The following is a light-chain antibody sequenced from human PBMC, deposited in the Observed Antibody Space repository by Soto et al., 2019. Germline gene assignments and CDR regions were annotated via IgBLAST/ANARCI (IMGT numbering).Light chain of an antibody. J-gene: IGLJ3*02. CDR1: SSNSGAGYD. CDR3: QSYDSILSGVV. Sequence: QSVLTQQPSVSGAPGQRVTISCTGSSSNSGAGYDVHWYQQLPGTAPKLLIHGNSNRPSGVPDRFSGSKSGTSASLAITGLQAEHEADYYCQSYDSILSGVVFGGWTKLTVL. V-gene: IGLV1-40*01. CDR2: GNS.